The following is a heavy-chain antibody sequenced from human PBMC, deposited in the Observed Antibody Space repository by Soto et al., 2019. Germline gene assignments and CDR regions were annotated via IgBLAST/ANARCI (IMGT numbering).Heavy chain of an antibody. CDR1: GFTFNNYA. Sequence: GGSLRLSCAASGFTFNNYAMTWVRQAPGKGLEWVSAISGGGDTTSYADSVKGRFTVSRDGSKNTLYLQMSSLRAEDTALYYCAKVRGGSGSLTPRVDFWGQGTLVTVSS. V-gene: IGHV3-23*01. D-gene: IGHD3-10*01. CDR3: AKVRGGSGSLTPRVDF. CDR2: ISGGGDTT. J-gene: IGHJ4*02.